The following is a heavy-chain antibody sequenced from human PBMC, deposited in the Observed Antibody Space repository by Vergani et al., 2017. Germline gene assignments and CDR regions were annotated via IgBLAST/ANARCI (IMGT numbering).Heavy chain of an antibody. CDR2: IYYSGST. V-gene: IGHV4-61*08. D-gene: IGHD4-23*01. J-gene: IGHJ6*02. CDR3: ARDKGPIYGGNGDYYYGMDV. Sequence: QLQLQESGSGLVKPSQTLSLTCAVSGGSISSGGYSWSWIRQPPGKGLEWIGYIYYSGSTNYNPSLKSRVTISVDTSKNQFSLKLSSVTAADTAVYYCARDKGPIYGGNGDYYYGMDVWGQGTTVTVSS. CDR1: GGSISSGGYS.